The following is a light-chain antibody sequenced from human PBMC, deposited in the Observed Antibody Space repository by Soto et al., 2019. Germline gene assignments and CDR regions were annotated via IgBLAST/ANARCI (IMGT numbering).Light chain of an antibody. Sequence: QSTLTQPPSGSGSPGQSVTISCTVTSSDVASYNRVSWYQHPPGTAPKLMIYEVSNRPSGVPDRFSGSKSGNTASLTISGLQAEEEADYYCSLYTSSSTYVFGTGTKVTVL. J-gene: IGLJ1*01. CDR3: SLYTSSSTYV. V-gene: IGLV2-18*01. CDR2: EVS. CDR1: SSDVASYNR.